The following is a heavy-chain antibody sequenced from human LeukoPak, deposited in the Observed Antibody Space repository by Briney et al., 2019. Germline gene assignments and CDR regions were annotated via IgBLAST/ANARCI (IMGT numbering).Heavy chain of an antibody. J-gene: IGHJ6*02. CDR2: INLNSGGT. Sequence: ASVKVSCKASGYTFTGYYMHWVRQAPGQGLEWMGWINLNSGGTNYAQKFQGWVTMTRDTSISTAYMELSRLRSDDTAVYYCARGIGYYYYGMDVWGQGTTVTVSS. V-gene: IGHV1-2*04. CDR1: GYTFTGYY. D-gene: IGHD2-21*01. CDR3: ARGIGYYYYGMDV.